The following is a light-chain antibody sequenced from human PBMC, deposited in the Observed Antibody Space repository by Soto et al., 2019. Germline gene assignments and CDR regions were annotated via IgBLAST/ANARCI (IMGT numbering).Light chain of an antibody. CDR1: QSVSSN. J-gene: IGKJ2*01. Sequence: EIVMTQSPATLSVSPGERATLSCRASQSVSSNLAWYQQKPGQAPRLLIYGASTRATGIPARFSGSGSGTEFPLTISSLQSEDFAVYYCQQYNNWPPGYTFGQGNKLEIK. CDR2: GAS. CDR3: QQYNNWPPGYT. V-gene: IGKV3-15*01.